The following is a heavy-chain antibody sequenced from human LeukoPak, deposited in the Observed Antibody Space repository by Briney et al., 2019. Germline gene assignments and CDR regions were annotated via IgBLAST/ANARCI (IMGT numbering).Heavy chain of an antibody. CDR1: GFTFSSYA. Sequence: GGSLRLSCAASGFTFSSYAMSWVRQAPGKGLEWVSAISGSGGSTYYADSVKGRFTISRDNSKNTLYLQMNSLRVEDTAVYYCAKGEFGYCSSTSCPNWFDPWGQGTLVTVSS. CDR3: AKGEFGYCSSTSCPNWFDP. V-gene: IGHV3-23*01. D-gene: IGHD2-2*01. J-gene: IGHJ5*02. CDR2: ISGSGGST.